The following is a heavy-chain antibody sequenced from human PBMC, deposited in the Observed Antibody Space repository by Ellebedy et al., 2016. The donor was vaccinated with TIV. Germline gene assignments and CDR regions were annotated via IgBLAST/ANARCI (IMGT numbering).Heavy chain of an antibody. Sequence: GGSLRLSCAASRFSFRSYWMTWVRQASGKGLEWVANINQDGSQKYSVGSVRGRFTISRDNAKDSLYLQMNSLRAEDTAVYYCATDGSYGDYLSPAHAFENWGQGTVVIVSS. J-gene: IGHJ3*02. D-gene: IGHD4-17*01. CDR2: INQDGSQK. V-gene: IGHV3-7*01. CDR1: RFSFRSYW. CDR3: ATDGSYGDYLSPAHAFEN.